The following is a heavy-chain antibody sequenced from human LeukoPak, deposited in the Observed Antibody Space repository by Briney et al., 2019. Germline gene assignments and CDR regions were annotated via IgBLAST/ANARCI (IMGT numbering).Heavy chain of an antibody. CDR2: INAGNGNT. CDR3: ARGPRAAADDY. CDR1: GYTFTKYG. J-gene: IGHJ4*02. Sequence: GASVKASCKASGYTFTKYGVNWGRQAPGQRPEWMGWINAGNGNTKYSQKFQGGVTITRDTSASTAYMELSSLRSEDTAVYYCARGPRAAADDYWGQGTLVTVSS. V-gene: IGHV1-3*01. D-gene: IGHD6-13*01.